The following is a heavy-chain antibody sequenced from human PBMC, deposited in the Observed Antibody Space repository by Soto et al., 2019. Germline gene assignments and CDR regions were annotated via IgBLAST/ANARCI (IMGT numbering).Heavy chain of an antibody. D-gene: IGHD6-25*01. V-gene: IGHV1-46*01. CDR1: GYTFINYS. CDR2: INPTGGST. J-gene: IGHJ4*02. Sequence: QVQLVQSGAEVKKPGASVKVSCKASGYTFINYSIHWVRQAPGHGLVRLAIINPTGGSTNYAAKFQGRITLTMDTSATTVYMELSSLRSEDTAIYYCRRHLAASDVWGQGTLVTVSS. CDR3: RRHLAASDV.